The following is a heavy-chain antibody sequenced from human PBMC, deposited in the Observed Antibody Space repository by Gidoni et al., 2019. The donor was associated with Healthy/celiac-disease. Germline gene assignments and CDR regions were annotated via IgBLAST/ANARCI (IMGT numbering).Heavy chain of an antibody. D-gene: IGHD3-22*01. V-gene: IGHV4-59*01. CDR3: ARATLRGYYDSSGYYYFDY. Sequence: QVQLQESGPGLVKPSETLSLTCTVSGGSISSYYWSWIRQPPGKGLEWIGYIYYSGSTNYNPSLKSRVTISVDTSKNQFSLKLSSVTAADTAVYYCARATLRGYYDSSGYYYFDYWGQGTLVTVSS. CDR1: GGSISSYY. J-gene: IGHJ4*02. CDR2: IYYSGST.